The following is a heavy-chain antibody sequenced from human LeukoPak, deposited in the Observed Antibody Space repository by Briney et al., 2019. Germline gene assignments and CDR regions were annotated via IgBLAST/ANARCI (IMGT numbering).Heavy chain of an antibody. CDR1: GFTFSSYA. D-gene: IGHD3-22*01. CDR2: ISGSGGST. CDR3: AKPAEYYYDSSGYYIDY. V-gene: IGHV3-23*01. Sequence: PGGSLRLSCAASGFTFSSYAMSWVRQAPGKGLEWVSAISGSGGSTYYADSVKGRFTISRDNSKNTLYLQMNSLRAEDTAVYYCAKPAEYYYDSSGYYIDYWGQGTLVTVSS. J-gene: IGHJ4*02.